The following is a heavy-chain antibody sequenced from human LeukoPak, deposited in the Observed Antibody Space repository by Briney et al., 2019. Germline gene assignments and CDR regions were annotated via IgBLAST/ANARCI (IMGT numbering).Heavy chain of an antibody. CDR1: GFTFGDFA. CDR2: IRRKAYGGTT. CDR3: TRTWDSSGYANWFDP. J-gene: IGHJ5*02. D-gene: IGHD3-22*01. V-gene: IGHV3-49*03. Sequence: PGGSLRLSCTTSGFTFGDFAMSWFRQAPGKGLEWVGFIRRKAYGGTTEYAASVRGRFTVSRDDSKSIAYLQMNSLKTDDTAFYYCTRTWDSSGYANWFDPWGQGTLVTVSS.